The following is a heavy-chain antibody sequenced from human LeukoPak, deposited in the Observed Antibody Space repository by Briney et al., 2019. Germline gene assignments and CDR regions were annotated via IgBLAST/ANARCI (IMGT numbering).Heavy chain of an antibody. Sequence: GGSLRLSCAASGFIFSDYYMSWIRQAPGKGLEWVSYISNSDSSINYAVSVKGRFTISRDNAKNSLFLHMNSLRAEDTAIYYCARVRYCNIGSCRADPWGQGTLVTVSS. J-gene: IGHJ5*02. CDR2: ISNSDSSI. D-gene: IGHD2-15*01. CDR1: GFIFSDYY. CDR3: ARVRYCNIGSCRADP. V-gene: IGHV3-11*01.